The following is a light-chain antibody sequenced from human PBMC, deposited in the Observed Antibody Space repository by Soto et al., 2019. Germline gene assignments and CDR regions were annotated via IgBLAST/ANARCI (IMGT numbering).Light chain of an antibody. CDR1: QSISNY. CDR2: ATS. V-gene: IGKV1-39*01. CDR3: QQSYSSPPVT. Sequence: DIQMTQSPSSLSASVGDRVTLTCRASQSISNYLNWYQQKPGKAPKLLIHATSSLQSGVPSRFSGSGSGTDFTLTISSLQPEDFATYYCQQSYSSPPVTFGQGTRLEI. J-gene: IGKJ5*01.